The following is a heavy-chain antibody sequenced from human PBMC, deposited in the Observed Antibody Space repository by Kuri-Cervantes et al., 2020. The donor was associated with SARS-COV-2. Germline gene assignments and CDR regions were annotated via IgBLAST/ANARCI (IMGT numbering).Heavy chain of an antibody. J-gene: IGHJ4*02. Sequence: GESLKISCAASGFTFSSYAIHWVRQAPGKGLEWVAVISYDGSNKYYADSVKGRFTISRDNSKNTLYLQMNSLRAEDTAVYYCASNPSDGQQLGYYWGQGTLVTVSS. D-gene: IGHD6-13*01. V-gene: IGHV3-30-3*01. CDR1: GFTFSSYA. CDR2: ISYDGSNK. CDR3: ASNPSDGQQLGYY.